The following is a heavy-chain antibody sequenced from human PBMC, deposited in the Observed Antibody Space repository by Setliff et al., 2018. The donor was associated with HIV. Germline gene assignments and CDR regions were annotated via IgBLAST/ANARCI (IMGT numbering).Heavy chain of an antibody. CDR1: GYTFTNFG. J-gene: IGHJ4*02. V-gene: IGHV1-18*01. CDR2: ISAYTRNT. Sequence: ASVKVSCKASGYTFTNFGITWVRQAPGQGLEWMGWISAYTRNTNYAQKVQGRVTMTADTSTDTAYMELSSLRPEDTAVYYCATRIRDGHRGYGYFDFWGQGTLVTVSS. D-gene: IGHD5-12*01. CDR3: ATRIRDGHRGYGYFDF.